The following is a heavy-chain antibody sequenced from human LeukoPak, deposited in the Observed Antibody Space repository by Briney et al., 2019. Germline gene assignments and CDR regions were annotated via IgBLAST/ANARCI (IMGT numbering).Heavy chain of an antibody. J-gene: IGHJ4*02. Sequence: ASVKVSCKASGYTFTSYGISWVRQAPGRGLEWMGWISAHNGNTNYAQKLQGRVTMTTDTSTSTAYMELRSLRSDDTAVYYCARDLYDSSGYGVDYWGQGTLVTVSS. D-gene: IGHD3-22*01. CDR2: ISAHNGNT. CDR3: ARDLYDSSGYGVDY. V-gene: IGHV1-18*01. CDR1: GYTFTSYG.